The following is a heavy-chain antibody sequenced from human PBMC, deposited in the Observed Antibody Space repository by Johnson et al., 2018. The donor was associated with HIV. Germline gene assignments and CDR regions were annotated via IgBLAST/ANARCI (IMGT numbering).Heavy chain of an antibody. Sequence: VQLVESGGGLVRPGGSLRLSCAASGFPVSGDYMSWVRQTPRKGLEWVSLIYNDGTTYYADSVKGRFTISRDNSRNTLYLQMNRLSADDTAIYYCARLRQEANCGGDCHWAICGQGTMVTVSS. CDR2: IYNDGTT. D-gene: IGHD2-21*02. J-gene: IGHJ3*02. V-gene: IGHV3-66*04. CDR3: ARLRQEANCGGDCHWAI. CDR1: GFPVSGDY.